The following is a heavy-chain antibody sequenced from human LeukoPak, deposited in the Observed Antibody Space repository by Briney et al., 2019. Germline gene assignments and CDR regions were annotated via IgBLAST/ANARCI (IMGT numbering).Heavy chain of an antibody. V-gene: IGHV1-69*10. CDR2: IIPILGIA. J-gene: IGHJ4*02. CDR3: ARAFAKTGKYYFDY. CDR1: GGTFSSYA. D-gene: IGHD1-14*01. Sequence: SVKVSCKASGGTFSSYAISWVRQAPGQGLEWMGGIIPILGIANYAQKFQGRGTITADKSTSTAYMELSSLRSEDTAVYHCARAFAKTGKYYFDYWGQGTLVTVSS.